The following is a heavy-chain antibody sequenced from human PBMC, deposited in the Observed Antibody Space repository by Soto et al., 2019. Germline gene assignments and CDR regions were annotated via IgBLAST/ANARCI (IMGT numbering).Heavy chain of an antibody. V-gene: IGHV3-48*01. J-gene: IGHJ6*03. D-gene: IGHD5-12*01. CDR2: ISSSSSTI. CDR3: ARGGYSGLRVKFYMDV. CDR1: GFTFSSYS. Sequence: QSGGSLRLSCAASGFTFSSYSMNWVRQAPGKGLEWVSYISSSSSTIYYADSVKGRFTISRDNAKNSLYLQMNSLRAEDTAVYYCARGGYSGLRVKFYMDVWGKGTTVTVSS.